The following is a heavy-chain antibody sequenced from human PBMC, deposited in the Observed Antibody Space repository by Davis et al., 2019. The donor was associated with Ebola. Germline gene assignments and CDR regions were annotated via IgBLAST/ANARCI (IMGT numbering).Heavy chain of an antibody. Sequence: GGSLRLSCAASGFTFSNYWMSWVRQAPGKGLEWVANIEQDGSEKYYVDSLKGRFTISRDNAKNSVSLQMNSLRAEDTAVYYCNGGGDPGMDVWGQGTTVTVSS. J-gene: IGHJ6*02. CDR1: GFTFSNYW. D-gene: IGHD2-21*01. CDR2: IEQDGSEK. CDR3: NGGGDPGMDV. V-gene: IGHV3-7*01.